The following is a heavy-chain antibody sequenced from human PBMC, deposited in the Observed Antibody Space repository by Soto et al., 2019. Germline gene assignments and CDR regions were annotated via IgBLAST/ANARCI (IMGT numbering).Heavy chain of an antibody. CDR2: ITGGGST. D-gene: IGHD2-21*01. Sequence: GGSLRLSCVVSGFSFNYAIIWVRQAPGKGQEWVSGITGGGSTEYAASVKGRFTISRDNSKNTVHLQMNSLRAEDTAMYYCAKDAVYNDGLWLVSDWGQGTLVTVSS. CDR1: GFSFNYA. J-gene: IGHJ4*02. CDR3: AKDAVYNDGLWLVSD. V-gene: IGHV3-23*01.